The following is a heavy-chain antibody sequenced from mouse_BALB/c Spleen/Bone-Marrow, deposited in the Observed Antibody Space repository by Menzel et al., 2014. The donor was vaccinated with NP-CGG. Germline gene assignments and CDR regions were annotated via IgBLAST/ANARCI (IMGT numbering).Heavy chain of an antibody. D-gene: IGHD2-2*01. V-gene: IGHV1S81*02. J-gene: IGHJ3*01. CDR3: ARGGGYDGFAY. Sequence: QVQLQQPGAELVKPGASVKLSCKASGYTFTSFWMHWVKQRPGQGLEWIAEINPSNGRADYNEKFRSKATLTVDRSSSTAYMQLSSLTSEDSAVYYCARGGGYDGFAYWGQGTLVTVSA. CDR1: GYTFTSFW. CDR2: INPSNGRA.